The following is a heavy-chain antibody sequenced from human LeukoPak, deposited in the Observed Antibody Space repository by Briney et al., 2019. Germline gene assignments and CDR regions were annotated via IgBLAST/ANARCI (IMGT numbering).Heavy chain of an antibody. Sequence: GGSLRLSXAASGYTFKDHGMSWVRQAPGKGLEWVSGINWNGGSTGYADSVKGRSTISRDNAKNSLYLQMNSLRDEDTALYYCARGDSNGWYFDCWGQGTLVTVSS. D-gene: IGHD6-19*01. V-gene: IGHV3-20*04. J-gene: IGHJ4*02. CDR2: INWNGGST. CDR1: GYTFKDHG. CDR3: ARGDSNGWYFDC.